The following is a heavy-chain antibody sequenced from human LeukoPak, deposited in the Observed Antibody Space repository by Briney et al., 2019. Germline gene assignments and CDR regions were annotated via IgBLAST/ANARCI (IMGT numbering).Heavy chain of an antibody. CDR2: ISNSGTTM. CDR3: ARDLSGAPMAAFFDY. V-gene: IGHV3-48*03. J-gene: IGHJ4*02. CDR1: GFTLSSYE. D-gene: IGHD3-10*01. Sequence: GGSLRLSCAASGFTLSSYEMNWVRPAPGKGLEWVSYISNSGTTMYYAHSVKGRFTISRDNAKNSLYLQMNSLRAEDTAVYYCARDLSGAPMAAFFDYWGQGTLVTVSS.